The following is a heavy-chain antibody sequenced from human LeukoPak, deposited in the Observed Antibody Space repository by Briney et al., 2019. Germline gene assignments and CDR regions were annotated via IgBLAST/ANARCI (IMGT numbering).Heavy chain of an antibody. V-gene: IGHV3-30*04. D-gene: IGHD3-9*01. J-gene: IGHJ6*02. CDR3: ARDPELRYFDWLSYYYYYYGMDV. CDR1: GFTFSSYA. Sequence: GRSLRLSCAASGFTFSSYAMHWVRQAPGKGLEWVAGISYDGSNKYYADSVKGRFTISRDNSKNTLYLQMNSLRAEDTAVYYCARDPELRYFDWLSYYYYYYGMDVRGQGTTVTVSS. CDR2: ISYDGSNK.